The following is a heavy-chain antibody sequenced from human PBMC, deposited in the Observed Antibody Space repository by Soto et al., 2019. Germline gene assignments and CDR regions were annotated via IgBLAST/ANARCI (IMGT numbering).Heavy chain of an antibody. CDR1: GGSISSSSYY. V-gene: IGHV4-39*01. CDR3: ASTYCGGDCYPDWYFDL. J-gene: IGHJ2*01. Sequence: QLQLQESGPGLVKPSEPLSLTCTVSGGSISSSSYYWGWIRQPPGQGLEWIGSIYYSGSTYYNPSLKSRVTISVDTSKHQFSLKLSSVTAADTAVYYCASTYCGGDCYPDWYFDLWGRGTLVTVSS. D-gene: IGHD2-21*02. CDR2: IYYSGST.